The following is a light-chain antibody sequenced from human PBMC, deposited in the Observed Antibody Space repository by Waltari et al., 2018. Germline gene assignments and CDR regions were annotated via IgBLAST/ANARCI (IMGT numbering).Light chain of an antibody. CDR1: ISNIGNYY. CDR2: DNN. V-gene: IGLV1-51*01. CDR3: ATWDNSLSEVV. Sequence: HSVLTQPPSVSAAPGPKVTISCSGSISNIGNYYVSWYHQLPGAAPKLLIYDNNKRPSGIPDRFSASKSVTSATLASTGLQIGDEADYYCATWDNSLSEVVFGGGTNLTVL. J-gene: IGLJ2*01.